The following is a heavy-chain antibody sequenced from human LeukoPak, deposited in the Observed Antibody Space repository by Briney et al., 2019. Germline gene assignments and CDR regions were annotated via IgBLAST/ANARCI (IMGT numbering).Heavy chain of an antibody. CDR2: INHSGST. Sequence: PSETLSLTCAVYGGSFSGYYWSWIRQPPGKGLEWIGEINHSGSTNYNPSLKSRVTISVDTSKNQFSLKLSSVTAADTAVYYCARGCSSTSCPSFDYWGQGTLVTVSS. D-gene: IGHD2-2*01. CDR1: GGSFSGYY. CDR3: ARGCSSTSCPSFDY. V-gene: IGHV4-34*01. J-gene: IGHJ4*02.